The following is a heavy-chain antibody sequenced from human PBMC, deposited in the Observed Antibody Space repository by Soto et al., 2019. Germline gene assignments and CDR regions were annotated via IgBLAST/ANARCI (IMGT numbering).Heavy chain of an antibody. D-gene: IGHD6-19*01. V-gene: IGHV3-30-3*01. J-gene: IGHJ6*02. CDR3: ARGDSGWYKDGMDV. CDR1: GFTFSSYA. Sequence: QVQLVESGGGVVQLGRSLRLSCAASGFTFSSYAMHWVRQAPGKGLEWVAVISYDGSNKYYADSVKGRFTISRDNSKNTLYLQMNSLRAEDTAMYYCARGDSGWYKDGMDVWGQGTTVTVSS. CDR2: ISYDGSNK.